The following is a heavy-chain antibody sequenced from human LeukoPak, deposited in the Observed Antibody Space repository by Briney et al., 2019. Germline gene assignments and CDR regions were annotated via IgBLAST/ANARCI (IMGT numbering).Heavy chain of an antibody. J-gene: IGHJ6*03. CDR3: AKNVREADWYYYYMDV. V-gene: IGHV3-74*01. CDR2: ISNDGGNT. D-gene: IGHD3-9*01. CDR1: GFTFSSYW. Sequence: GGSLRLSCAASGFTFSSYWMHWVRQAPGKGLVWVSRISNDGGNTSYADSVKGRFTISRDNAKNTLYLQMNSLRAEDTAVYYCAKNVREADWYYYYMDVWGKGTTVTVSS.